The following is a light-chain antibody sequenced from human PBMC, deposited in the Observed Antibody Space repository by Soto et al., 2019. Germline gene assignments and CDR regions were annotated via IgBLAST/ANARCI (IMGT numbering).Light chain of an antibody. Sequence: EILLTQSPGTLSLSPGERATLSCRASQSVRNSYLAWYQQKPGQAPRLLIYGASGRATGIPDRFSGSGSGTDFTLSISRLEPEAFAVYYCQQYASSPYTFGLGTQLEI. J-gene: IGKJ2*01. CDR3: QQYASSPYT. CDR2: GAS. V-gene: IGKV3-20*01. CDR1: QSVRNSY.